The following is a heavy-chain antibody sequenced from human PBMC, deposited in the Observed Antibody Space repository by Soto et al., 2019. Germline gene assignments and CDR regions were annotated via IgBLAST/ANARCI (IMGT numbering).Heavy chain of an antibody. J-gene: IGHJ4*02. CDR2: IYWNDDK. Sequence: QITLKESGPTLVKPTQTLTLTCTFSGFSLSTSGVGVCWIRQPPGKALEWLALIYWNDDKRYSPSLKSRLTITKDTSKNQVVLKMTNMDPVDTATYYCATMTDLYDSSGYYFEYWGQGTLVTVSS. CDR3: ATMTDLYDSSGYYFEY. D-gene: IGHD3-22*01. V-gene: IGHV2-5*01. CDR1: GFSLSTSGVG.